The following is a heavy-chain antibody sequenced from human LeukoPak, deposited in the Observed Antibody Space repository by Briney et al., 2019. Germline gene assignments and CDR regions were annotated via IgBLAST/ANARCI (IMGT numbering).Heavy chain of an antibody. CDR3: ARDQWLIDPPPYGLDV. CDR2: INPNSGGT. J-gene: IGHJ6*02. V-gene: IGHV1-2*02. Sequence: ASVKVSCKASGYTFTGYYMHWVRQAPGQGLEWMGWINPNSGGTNYAQKFQGRVTMTRDTSISTAYMELSRLRSDDTAVYYCARDQWLIDPPPYGLDVWGRGTTVTVSS. CDR1: GYTFTGYY. D-gene: IGHD6-19*01.